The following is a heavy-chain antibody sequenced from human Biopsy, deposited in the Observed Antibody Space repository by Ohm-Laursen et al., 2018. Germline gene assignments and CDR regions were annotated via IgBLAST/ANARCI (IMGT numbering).Heavy chain of an antibody. CDR1: TGTFNSYG. J-gene: IGHJ4*02. Sequence: AASVKVSCKAPTGTFNSYGIIWVRQAPGQGLEWMGRIIPILRTTTYAPKFQGRVTFTADKSSSTAYLELSSLTSEDTAMFYCAREAIGYQLPCDDWGQGTLVTVSS. D-gene: IGHD2-15*01. CDR2: IIPILRTT. CDR3: AREAIGYQLPCDD. V-gene: IGHV1-69*04.